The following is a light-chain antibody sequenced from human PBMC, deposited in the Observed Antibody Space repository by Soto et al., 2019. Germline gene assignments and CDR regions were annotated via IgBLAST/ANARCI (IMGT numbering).Light chain of an antibody. CDR2: GAS. Sequence: EIGLTQSPGTLSLSPGERATLSCRASQSVSSNYLAWYQQKPGQAPRLLIYGASSRATGIPDRFSGSGSGTDFTLTISRLEPEDFAVYYCQQHGSSPQTFGQGTKVKIK. J-gene: IGKJ1*01. CDR3: QQHGSSPQT. V-gene: IGKV3-20*01. CDR1: QSVSSNY.